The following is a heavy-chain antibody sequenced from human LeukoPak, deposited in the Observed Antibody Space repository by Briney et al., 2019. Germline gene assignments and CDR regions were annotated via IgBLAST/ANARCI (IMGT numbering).Heavy chain of an antibody. J-gene: IGHJ4*02. D-gene: IGHD2-15*01. CDR1: GGSISSYY. CDR3: AGVVPYFDY. CDR2: IKSKTDGGTT. Sequence: PSETLSLTCTVSGGSISSYYWSWVRQAPGKGLEWVGRIKSKTDGGTTDYAAPVKGRFTISRDDSKNTLYLQMNSLKTEDTVVYYCAGVVPYFDYWGQGTLVTVSS. V-gene: IGHV3-15*01.